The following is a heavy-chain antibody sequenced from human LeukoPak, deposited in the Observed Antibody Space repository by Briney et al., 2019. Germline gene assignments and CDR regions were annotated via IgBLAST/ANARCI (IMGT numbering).Heavy chain of an antibody. J-gene: IGHJ4*01. CDR3: ARRPLPAAISYHFDY. CDR2: INSDGSST. CDR1: GFTFSSYW. Sequence: GGSLRLSCAVSGFTFSSYWMHWVRQAPGKGLVWVSRINSDGSSTNYADSVKGRFTISRDNAKNTLYLQMNSLRAEDTAVYYCARRPLPAAISYHFDYWGHGTPVTVSS. D-gene: IGHD2-2*01. V-gene: IGHV3-74*01.